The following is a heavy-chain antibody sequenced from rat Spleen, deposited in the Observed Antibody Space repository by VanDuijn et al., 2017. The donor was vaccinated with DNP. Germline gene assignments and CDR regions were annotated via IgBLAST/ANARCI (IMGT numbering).Heavy chain of an antibody. CDR1: GFSLTSYG. CDR3: SREGQPYYAMDA. CDR2: IWSGGST. Sequence: QVQLEESGPGLMQPSETLSLTCTVSGFSLTSYGVSWVRQPPGKGLEWLGAIWSGGSTDYNSALKSRLSISRDTSKNQVFLKMNSLQTEDTAIYFCSREGQPYYAMDAWGQGTSVTVSS. V-gene: IGHV2-15*01. J-gene: IGHJ4*01. D-gene: IGHD1-10*01.